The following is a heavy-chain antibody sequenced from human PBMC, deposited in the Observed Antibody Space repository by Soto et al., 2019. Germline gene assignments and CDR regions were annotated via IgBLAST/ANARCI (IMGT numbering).Heavy chain of an antibody. CDR2: IYYSGST. J-gene: IGHJ6*02. D-gene: IGHD6-13*01. V-gene: IGHV4-61*01. CDR1: GGSVSSGSYY. CDR3: ARDRGYSSSWDAYYYYGMDV. Sequence: QVQLQESGPGLVKPSETLSLTCTVSGGSVSSGSYYWSWIRQPPGKGLEWIGYIYYSGSTNYNPSLKSRVTISVDTSKNQFSLKLSSVTAADTAVYYCARDRGYSSSWDAYYYYGMDVWGQGTTVTVSS.